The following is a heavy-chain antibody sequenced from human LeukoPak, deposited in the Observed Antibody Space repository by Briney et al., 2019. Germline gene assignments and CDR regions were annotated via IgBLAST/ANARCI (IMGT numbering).Heavy chain of an antibody. CDR3: AKSRQLGGSWPEGSDP. CDR2: ISGSGGST. D-gene: IGHD6-13*01. Sequence: PGGSLRLSCAASGFTVSSHYMSWVRQAPGKGLEWVSAISGSGGSTYYVDSVKGRFTISRDNSKNTLYLQMNSLRAEDTAVYYCAKSRQLGGSWPEGSDPWGQGTLVTVSS. V-gene: IGHV3-23*01. J-gene: IGHJ5*02. CDR1: GFTVSSHY.